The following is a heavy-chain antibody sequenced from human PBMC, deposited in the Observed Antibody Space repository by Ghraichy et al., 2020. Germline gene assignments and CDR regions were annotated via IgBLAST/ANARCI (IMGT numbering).Heavy chain of an antibody. CDR2: IYNTGST. D-gene: IGHD5-18*01. Sequence: SETLSLICTVSGGSISNYHWSWVRQPPGKGLEWIGYIYNTGSTNYNPSLKSRVTISLDTSMNQFSLKLTSVTAADTAVYYCARGAYSYGRAIGYYYYYMDVWGTGTTVTVSS. CDR1: GGSISNYH. J-gene: IGHJ6*03. V-gene: IGHV4-59*01. CDR3: ARGAYSYGRAIGYYYYYMDV.